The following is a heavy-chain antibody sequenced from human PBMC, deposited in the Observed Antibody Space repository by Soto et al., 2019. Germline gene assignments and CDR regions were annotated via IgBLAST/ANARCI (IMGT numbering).Heavy chain of an antibody. Sequence: QVQLVQSGAEVKKPGSSVKVSCKASGGTFSSYAISWVRQAPGQGLEWMGGIIPIFGTANYAQKFQGRVTITADKSTSTAYMELSSQRSEDTAVYYCARRNHYDFWCGSEVWGQGTLVTVSS. CDR1: GGTFSSYA. D-gene: IGHD3-3*01. CDR2: IIPIFGTA. J-gene: IGHJ4*02. CDR3: ARRNHYDFWCGSEV. V-gene: IGHV1-69*06.